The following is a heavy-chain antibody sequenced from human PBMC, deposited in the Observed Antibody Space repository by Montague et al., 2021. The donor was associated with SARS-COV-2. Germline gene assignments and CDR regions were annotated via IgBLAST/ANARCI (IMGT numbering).Heavy chain of an antibody. J-gene: IGHJ6*03. D-gene: IGHD1-26*01. Sequence: SETLSLTCAVFDGSFSDFYWSWIRQPHGKGMEWIGEINDSGTTYYNPSXKSRVTISVDTSKNQFSLKLNSVTAADAAVYYCASGDDNGSGYLDVWGNGTTVTVSS. CDR3: ASGDDNGSGYLDV. CDR2: INDSGTT. CDR1: DGSFSDFY. V-gene: IGHV4-34*01.